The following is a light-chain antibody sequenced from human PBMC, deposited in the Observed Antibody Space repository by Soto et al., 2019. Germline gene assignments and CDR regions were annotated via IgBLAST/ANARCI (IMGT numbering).Light chain of an antibody. J-gene: IGLJ1*01. CDR3: SSYTSSSTPYV. Sequence: QSVLTQPASVSGSPGQSITISCNRTSSDVGGYNYVSWYQQHPGKAPKLMIYDVSNRPSGVSNRFSGSKSGNTASLTISGLQAEDEADYYCSSYTSSSTPYVFGTGTKVTVL. CDR1: SSDVGGYNY. V-gene: IGLV2-14*01. CDR2: DVS.